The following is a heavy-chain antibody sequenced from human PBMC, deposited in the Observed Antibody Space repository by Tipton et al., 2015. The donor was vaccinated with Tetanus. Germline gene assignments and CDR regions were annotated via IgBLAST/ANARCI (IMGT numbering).Heavy chain of an antibody. CDR1: GDSITSGHFY. CDR3: ARDIGTVRGVIQY. J-gene: IGHJ4*02. CDR2: ISSSGSP. Sequence: LRLSCSVSGDSITSGHFYWSWVRQPPGKGLEWIEYISSSGSPYYSPSLKSRLTLSVDTSKSQFSLKLTSVTAADTAVYYCARDIGTVRGVIQYWGQGTLVTVSS. V-gene: IGHV4-30-4*01. D-gene: IGHD3-10*01.